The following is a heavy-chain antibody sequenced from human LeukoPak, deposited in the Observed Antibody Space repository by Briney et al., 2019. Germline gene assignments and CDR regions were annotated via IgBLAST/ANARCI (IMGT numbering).Heavy chain of an antibody. D-gene: IGHD6-13*01. V-gene: IGHV1-69*13. CDR3: APGVAAAGNLIDP. CDR2: IIPIFGTA. CDR1: GGTLSSYA. J-gene: IGHJ5*02. Sequence: GASVKVSCKASGGTLSSYAISWVRQAPGQGLEWMGGIIPIFGTANYAQKFQGRVTITADESTSTAYMELSSLRSEDTAVYYCAPGVAAAGNLIDPWGQGTLVTVSS.